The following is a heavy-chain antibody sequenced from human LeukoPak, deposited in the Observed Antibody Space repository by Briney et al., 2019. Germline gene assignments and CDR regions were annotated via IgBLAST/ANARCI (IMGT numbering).Heavy chain of an antibody. V-gene: IGHV4-34*01. CDR3: ARAYRAHQTFHSYHYFDY. Sequence: SETLSLTCAVYGGSSSNYYWNWIRQSPGKGLEWIGEINQSGSTKYNPSLKSRVTISGDTSKNQFSLRLNSVTAADTAAYFCARAYRAHQTFHSYHYFDYWGQGTLVTVSS. CDR1: GGSSSNYY. CDR2: INQSGST. D-gene: IGHD5-18*01. J-gene: IGHJ4*02.